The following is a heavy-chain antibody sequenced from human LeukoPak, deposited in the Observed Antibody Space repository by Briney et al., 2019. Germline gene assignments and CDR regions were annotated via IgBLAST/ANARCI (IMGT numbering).Heavy chain of an antibody. V-gene: IGHV4-34*01. CDR1: GGSFSGYY. D-gene: IGHD3-3*01. Sequence: SETLSLTCAAYGGSFSGYYWSWIRQPPGKGLEWIGEINHSGSTNYNPSLKSRVTISVDTSKNQFSLKLSSVTAADTAVYYCARGGDYDFWSGYCGYWGQGTLVTVSS. J-gene: IGHJ4*02. CDR2: INHSGST. CDR3: ARGGDYDFWSGYCGY.